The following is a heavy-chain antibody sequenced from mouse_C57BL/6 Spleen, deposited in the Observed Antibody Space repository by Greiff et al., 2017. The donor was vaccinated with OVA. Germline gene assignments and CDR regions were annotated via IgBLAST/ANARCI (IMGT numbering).Heavy chain of an antibody. CDR2: INPSSGYT. V-gene: IGHV1-7*01. Sequence: QVQLQQSGAELAKPGASVKLSCKASGYTFTSYWMHWVKQRPGQGLEWIGYINPSSGYTKYNQKFKGKATLTADKSSSTAYMQLSSLTYEDSAVYYCASSPTQITTVDLAYWGQGTLVTVSA. J-gene: IGHJ3*01. CDR1: GYTFTSYW. CDR3: ASSPTQITTVDLAY. D-gene: IGHD1-1*01.